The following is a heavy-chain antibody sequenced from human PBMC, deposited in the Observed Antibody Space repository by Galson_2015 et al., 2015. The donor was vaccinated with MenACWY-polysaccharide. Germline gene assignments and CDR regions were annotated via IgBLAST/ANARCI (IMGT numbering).Heavy chain of an antibody. CDR2: ISASGGST. Sequence: SLRLSCAASGFTFSSYAMSWVRQAPGKGLEWVSAISASGGSTYYADSVKGRFTISRDNSKNTLYQQMNSLRAEDTALYYCAKDLWGWVVVIPGGFDYWGQGTLVTVSS. CDR3: AKDLWGWVVVIPGGFDY. CDR1: GFTFSSYA. J-gene: IGHJ4*02. D-gene: IGHD3-22*01. V-gene: IGHV3-23*01.